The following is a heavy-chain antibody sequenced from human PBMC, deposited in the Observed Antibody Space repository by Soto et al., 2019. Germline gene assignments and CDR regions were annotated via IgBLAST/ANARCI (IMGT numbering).Heavy chain of an antibody. Sequence: TSETLSLTCTVSGGSISCADYYWSWIRQPPGKCLEWIGDIYYSGSSYYNPPRKSRVTIAVDTSKNHFSLKRRSAPAAAAAFYDCARDLYSSSWYFRSAFDILGQGTMVTVS. V-gene: IGHV4-30-4*02. CDR2: IYYSGSS. J-gene: IGHJ3*02. CDR3: ARDLYSSSWYFRSAFDI. CDR1: GGSISCADYY. D-gene: IGHD6-13*01.